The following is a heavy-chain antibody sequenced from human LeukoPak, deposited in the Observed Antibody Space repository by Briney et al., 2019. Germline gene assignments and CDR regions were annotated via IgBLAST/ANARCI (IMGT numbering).Heavy chain of an antibody. CDR1: GFTFSSYD. CDR3: ARGSGYSYGFAGRERTKSRLDY. V-gene: IGHV3-30*03. D-gene: IGHD5-18*01. Sequence: PGGSLRLSCAASGFTFSSYDMSWVRQAPGKGLEWVAVISYDGSNKYYADSVKGRFTISRDSSKNTLYLQMNSLRAEDTAVYYCARGSGYSYGFAGRERTKSRLDYWGQGTLVTVSS. J-gene: IGHJ4*02. CDR2: ISYDGSNK.